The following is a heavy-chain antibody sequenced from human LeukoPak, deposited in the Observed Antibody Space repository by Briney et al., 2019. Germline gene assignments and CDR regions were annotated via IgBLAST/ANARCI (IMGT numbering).Heavy chain of an antibody. CDR2: INPSAGGT. V-gene: IGHV1-46*01. J-gene: IGHJ4*02. D-gene: IGHD5-12*01. Sequence: KASGYTLSTYYMHWVRQAPGQGLDWMGIINPSAGGTSYAQKFQGRVTMTRDTSTSTVYMELSSLRSEDTAVYYCARALEDYSGHGYGLDYWGQGTLVTVSS. CDR1: GYTLSTYY. CDR3: ARALEDYSGHGYGLDY.